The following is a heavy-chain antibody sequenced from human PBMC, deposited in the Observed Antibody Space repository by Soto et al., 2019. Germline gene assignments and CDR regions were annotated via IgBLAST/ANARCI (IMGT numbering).Heavy chain of an antibody. D-gene: IGHD3-9*01. CDR1: DSLCNTHG. J-gene: IGHJ6*02. CDR3: ARPGSGYDILTGEYFYYYQAMDA. Sequence: PGGPLRLPCPTSDSLCNTHGLHWVRQAPLKWLEWFAVMSNDGTSTYYADSLEGRFTISRDNSKNTLFLQMNRVSTEETAVYYCARPGSGYDILTGEYFYYYQAMDAWGQGTTVTVSS. V-gene: IGHV3-30-3*01. CDR2: MSNDGTST.